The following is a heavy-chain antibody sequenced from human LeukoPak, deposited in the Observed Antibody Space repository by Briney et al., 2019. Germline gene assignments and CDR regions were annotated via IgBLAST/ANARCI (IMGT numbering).Heavy chain of an antibody. Sequence: GGSLRLSCAASGFTFSDYYMSWIRQAPGKGLEWVSYISSSGSTIYYANSVKGRFTMSRDNAKKSVDLQMNSLRAEDTAVYYCARDRVDSVAIDYWGQGTPVTVSS. V-gene: IGHV3-11*01. CDR3: ARDRVDSVAIDY. CDR1: GFTFSDYY. CDR2: ISSSGSTI. D-gene: IGHD3/OR15-3a*01. J-gene: IGHJ4*02.